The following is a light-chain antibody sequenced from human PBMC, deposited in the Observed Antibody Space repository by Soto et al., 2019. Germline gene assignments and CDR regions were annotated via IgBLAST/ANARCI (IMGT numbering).Light chain of an antibody. CDR1: QRVSSY. CDR2: DAS. J-gene: IGKJ2*01. CDR3: QQRSNWPPMYT. V-gene: IGKV3-11*01. Sequence: EIVLTQSPATLSLSPGERATLSCRASQRVSSYLAWYQQKPDQAPRLLIYDASNRATGIPARFSGSGSGTDFTLTISSLEPEDFAVYYCQQRSNWPPMYTFGQGTKLEI.